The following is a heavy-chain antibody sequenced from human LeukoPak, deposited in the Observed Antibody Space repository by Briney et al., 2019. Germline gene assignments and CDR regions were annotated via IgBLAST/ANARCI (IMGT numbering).Heavy chain of an antibody. CDR1: GGSISSSSYY. V-gene: IGHV4-39*07. CDR3: ARRTLTRITMIVVVTQSFDY. J-gene: IGHJ4*02. CDR2: IYYSGST. D-gene: IGHD3-22*01. Sequence: SETLSLTCTVSGGSISSSSYYWGWIRQPPGKGLEWIGSIYYSGSTYYNPSLKSRVTISVDTSKNQFSLKLSSVTAADTAVYYCARRTLTRITMIVVVTQSFDYWGQGTLVTVSS.